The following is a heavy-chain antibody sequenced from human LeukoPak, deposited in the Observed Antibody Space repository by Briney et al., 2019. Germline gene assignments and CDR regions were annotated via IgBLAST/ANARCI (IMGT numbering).Heavy chain of an antibody. CDR3: ARWATCSVSTCFAGGFDS. CDR1: AFTFSNYG. D-gene: IGHD2-2*01. Sequence: GSLTLSCAASAFTFSNYGMTWVRQAPRNGLEWVSGISASVSETYYTKSVTGPFTISRENHYHTLYLQMRSLSAEDTAVFFCARWATCSVSTCFAGGFDSWGQGSLVTVSS. J-gene: IGHJ4*02. CDR2: ISASVSET. V-gene: IGHV3-23*01.